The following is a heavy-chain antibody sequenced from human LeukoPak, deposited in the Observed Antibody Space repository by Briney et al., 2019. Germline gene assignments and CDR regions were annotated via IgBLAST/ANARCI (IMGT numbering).Heavy chain of an antibody. V-gene: IGHV3-11*01. D-gene: IGHD5-18*01. CDR2: ISSKGNTI. CDR3: VRGGYGWTFDF. J-gene: IGHJ4*02. CDR1: GFNFNDNF. Sequence: GGSLRLSCTASGFNFNDNFMGWIRQAPGKGLEWISYISSKGNTIHYSDPVKGRFSIARDNPQKSLYLQMNSLRVEDTAVYYCVRGGYGWTFDFWGQGTLVTVSS.